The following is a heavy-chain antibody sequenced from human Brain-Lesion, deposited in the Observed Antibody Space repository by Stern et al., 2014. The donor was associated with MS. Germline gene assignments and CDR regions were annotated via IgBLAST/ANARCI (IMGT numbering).Heavy chain of an antibody. Sequence: QVQLVQSGAEVKKPGASVKVSCKTSGYIFTGYYIHWVRQAPGQGLEWMAWINPNNGGPKYAQKLQGRVTMSRDTSISTAYVELSSLTSDDTAVYYCARDQRGITIFGVVTDYYYLGMDVWGQGTTVTVSS. CDR2: INPNNGGP. J-gene: IGHJ6*02. CDR1: GYIFTGYY. CDR3: ARDQRGITIFGVVTDYYYLGMDV. V-gene: IGHV1-2*02. D-gene: IGHD3-3*01.